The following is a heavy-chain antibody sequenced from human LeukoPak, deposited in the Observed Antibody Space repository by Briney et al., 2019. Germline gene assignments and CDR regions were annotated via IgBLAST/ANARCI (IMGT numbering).Heavy chain of an antibody. CDR2: IDSSGGYM. CDR3: AKEVATILAEYYFDY. J-gene: IGHJ4*02. D-gene: IGHD5-24*01. V-gene: IGHV3-21*01. Sequence: KSGGSLRLSCEASGFTFNTYSMNWARQAPGKGLEWVSSIDSSGGYMFYADSVKGRFTISRDNSKNTLYLQMNSLRAEDTAVYYCAKEVATILAEYYFDYWGQGTLVTVSS. CDR1: GFTFNTYS.